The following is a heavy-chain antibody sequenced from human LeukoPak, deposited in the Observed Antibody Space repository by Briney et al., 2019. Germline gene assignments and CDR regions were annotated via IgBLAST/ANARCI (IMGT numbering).Heavy chain of an antibody. J-gene: IGHJ4*02. Sequence: GASVKVSCKASGYTFTSYDINWVRQATEQGLEWMGWMSPNSGNTDYAQKFQGRVTMTRNTSISTAYMELSSLRSEDTAVYYCARGVGDLGDYWGQGTLVTVSS. CDR2: MSPNSGNT. D-gene: IGHD3-16*01. CDR3: ARGVGDLGDY. CDR1: GYTFTSYD. V-gene: IGHV1-8*01.